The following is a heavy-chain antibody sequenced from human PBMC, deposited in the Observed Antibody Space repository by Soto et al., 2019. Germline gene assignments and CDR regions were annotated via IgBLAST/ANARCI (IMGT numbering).Heavy chain of an antibody. CDR1: GYTFTSYA. CDR3: ATLSYAVPLFDS. D-gene: IGHD2-2*01. CDR2: INTGNGNT. Sequence: GASVKVSCKASGYTFTSYAMHWVRQAPGQRLEWMGWINTGNGNTKYSQKFQGRVTITRDTSASIAYMELSSLRFEDTAVYYCATLSYAVPLFDSWGQGTLVTVSS. J-gene: IGHJ4*02. V-gene: IGHV1-3*04.